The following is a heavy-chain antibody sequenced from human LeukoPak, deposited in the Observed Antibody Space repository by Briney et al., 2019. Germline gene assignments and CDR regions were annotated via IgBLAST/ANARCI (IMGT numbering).Heavy chain of an antibody. D-gene: IGHD3-22*01. V-gene: IGHV4-38-2*01. CDR3: ARERWYYYDSSGYHDY. J-gene: IGHJ4*02. CDR1: GYFISSGYY. Sequence: SETLSLTCAVSGYFISSGYYWGWIRQPPGKGLEWIGIIFHSGNTYYNPSPKRRVIISVDTSKKQLSLSLSSVTAGDAAVYYCARERWYYYDSSGYHDYWGQGSLVTVSS. CDR2: IFHSGNT.